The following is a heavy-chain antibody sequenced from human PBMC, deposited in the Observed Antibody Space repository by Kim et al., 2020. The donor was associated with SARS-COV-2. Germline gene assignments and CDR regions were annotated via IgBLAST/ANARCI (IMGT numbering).Heavy chain of an antibody. J-gene: IGHJ4*02. CDR1: RFTFSNAW. Sequence: GGSLRLSCAASRFTFSNAWMSWVRQAPGKGLEWVGRIKSKTDGGTADYAAPVKGRFTVSRDDSKNMLYLQMNSLKTEDTAVYYCTPQRGGDYGADSGGYWGQGTLVTVSS. V-gene: IGHV3-15*01. D-gene: IGHD2-21*02. CDR2: IKSKTDGGTA. CDR3: TPQRGGDYGADSGGY.